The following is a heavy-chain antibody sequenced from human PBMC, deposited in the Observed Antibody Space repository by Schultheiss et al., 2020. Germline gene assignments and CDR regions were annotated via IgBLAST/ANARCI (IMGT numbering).Heavy chain of an antibody. J-gene: IGHJ4*02. D-gene: IGHD6-13*01. CDR2: ISDSGGVT. CDR3: ARPKYTNSWYGNF. Sequence: GGSLRLSCAASGFTFSTYAMSWVRQAPGKGLEWVSGISDSGGVTYYGDSVKGRFTISRDNSKNTLYLQMNSLRAEDTATYYCARPKYTNSWYGNFWGQGTLVTVSS. V-gene: IGHV3-23*01. CDR1: GFTFSTYA.